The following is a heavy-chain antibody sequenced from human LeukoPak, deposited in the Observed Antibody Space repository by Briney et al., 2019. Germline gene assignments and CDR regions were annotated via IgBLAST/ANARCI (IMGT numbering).Heavy chain of an antibody. V-gene: IGHV3-21*01. CDR1: GFTFSSYA. J-gene: IGHJ6*02. D-gene: IGHD1-26*01. CDR2: ISSSSSYI. Sequence: GGSLRLSCAASGFTFSSYAMSWVRQAPGKGLEWVSSISSSSSYIYYADSVKGRFTISRDNAKNLLYLQMNSLRAEDTAVYYCARKGDYYYGMDVWGQGTTVTVSS. CDR3: ARKGDYYYGMDV.